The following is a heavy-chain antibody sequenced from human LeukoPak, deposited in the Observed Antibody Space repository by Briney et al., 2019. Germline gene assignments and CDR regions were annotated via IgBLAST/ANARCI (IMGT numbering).Heavy chain of an antibody. CDR2: IYHSGST. D-gene: IGHD3-9*01. Sequence: SETLSLTCTVSGYSISSGYYWGWIRQPPGKGLEWIGSIYHSGSTYYNPSLKSRVTISVDTSKNQFSLKLSSVTAADTAVYYCARDQKSGDIPMDVWGKGTTVTISS. CDR1: GYSISSGYY. CDR3: ARDQKSGDIPMDV. J-gene: IGHJ6*03. V-gene: IGHV4-38-2*02.